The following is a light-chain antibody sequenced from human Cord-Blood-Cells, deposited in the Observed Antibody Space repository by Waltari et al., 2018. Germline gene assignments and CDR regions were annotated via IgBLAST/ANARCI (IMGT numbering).Light chain of an antibody. CDR1: SSDVGGYNY. Sequence: QSALTQPASVSGSPGQSIPISCTGPSSDVGGYNYVSWYQQHPSKAPKLMIYDVSNRPSGVSNRFSGSKSGNTASLTISGLQAEDEADYYCSSYTSSSTPHVVFGGGTKLTVL. CDR2: DVS. V-gene: IGLV2-14*01. CDR3: SSYTSSSTPHVV. J-gene: IGLJ2*01.